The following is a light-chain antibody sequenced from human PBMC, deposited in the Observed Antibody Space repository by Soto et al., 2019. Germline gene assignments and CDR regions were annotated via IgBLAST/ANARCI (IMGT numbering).Light chain of an antibody. V-gene: IGLV2-14*01. J-gene: IGLJ1*01. CDR2: EVT. Sequence: QSALTQPASVSGSPGQSITISCTGTSSDVGTYNYVSWYQQHPGKAPKVMIYEVTYRPSGVSNRFSGSKSGYTASLTISGLQAEDEAEYYCSSYTGSSTLYVFGTGTKVTVL. CDR3: SSYTGSSTLYV. CDR1: SSDVGTYNY.